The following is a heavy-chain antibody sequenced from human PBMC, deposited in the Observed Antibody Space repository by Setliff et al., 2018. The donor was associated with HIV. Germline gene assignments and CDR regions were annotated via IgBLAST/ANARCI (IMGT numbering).Heavy chain of an antibody. Sequence: SETLSLTCSVSGGSITGYYWSWIRQPAGKDMEWIGRSGDTIYNPSLESRVTISVDTSRNQFSLRLSSVTAADTAVYYCARIDPGKFWSLDCWGRGTLGTVPQ. V-gene: IGHV4-4*07. J-gene: IGHJ4*02. CDR3: ARIDPGKFWSLDC. CDR1: GGSITGYY. CDR2: SGDT. D-gene: IGHD1-1*01.